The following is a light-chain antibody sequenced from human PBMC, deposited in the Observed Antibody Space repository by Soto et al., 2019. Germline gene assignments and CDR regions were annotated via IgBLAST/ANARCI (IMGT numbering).Light chain of an antibody. CDR3: QQYNSHSSYT. CDR2: KVS. Sequence: DIQMTQSPSTLSASVGDRVTITCRASQSINTWLAWYQQKPGKAPKLLIYKVSSLGSGVPSRFSGSGSGTDFTLTISSLQPDDFAIYYCQQYNSHSSYTFGQGTKLEIK. J-gene: IGKJ2*01. V-gene: IGKV1-5*03. CDR1: QSINTW.